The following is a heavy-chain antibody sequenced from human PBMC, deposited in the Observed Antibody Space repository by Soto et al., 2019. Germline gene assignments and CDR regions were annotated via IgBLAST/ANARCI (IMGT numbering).Heavy chain of an antibody. Sequence: SVGSLRLSCAASGFTFSSYGMHWVRQAPGKGLEWVAVIWYDGSNKYYADSVKGRFTISRGNSKNTLYLQMNSLRAEDTAVYYCARDVYYYGMDVWGQGTTVTVSS. CDR1: GFTFSSYG. J-gene: IGHJ6*02. CDR3: ARDVYYYGMDV. CDR2: IWYDGSNK. V-gene: IGHV3-33*01.